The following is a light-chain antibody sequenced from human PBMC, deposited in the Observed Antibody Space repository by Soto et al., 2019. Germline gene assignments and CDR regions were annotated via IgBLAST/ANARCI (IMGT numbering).Light chain of an antibody. CDR2: DVT. CDR3: CSYTSSSTLV. J-gene: IGLJ2*01. Sequence: QSALTQPASVSGSPGQSTTISCTGTNSDVGGYIFVSWYQQYPGKAPKLMIYDVTNRPSGVSDRFSGSKSGNTASLTISGLQAEDEAVYYCCSYTSSSTLVFGGGTKVTVL. CDR1: NSDVGGYIF. V-gene: IGLV2-14*01.